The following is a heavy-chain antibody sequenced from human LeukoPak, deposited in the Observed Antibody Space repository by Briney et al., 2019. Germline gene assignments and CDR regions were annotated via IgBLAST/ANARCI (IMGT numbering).Heavy chain of an antibody. D-gene: IGHD6-13*01. J-gene: IGHJ6*04. CDR3: ARGVIAAAGTRYYYYYYGMDV. Sequence: SVKVSCKASGGTFSSYAISRVRQAPGQGLEWMGGIIPIFGTANYAQKFQGRVTITADESTSTAYMGLSSLRSEDTAVYYCARGVIAAAGTRYYYYYYGMDVWGKGTTVTVSS. V-gene: IGHV1-69*01. CDR2: IIPIFGTA. CDR1: GGTFSSYA.